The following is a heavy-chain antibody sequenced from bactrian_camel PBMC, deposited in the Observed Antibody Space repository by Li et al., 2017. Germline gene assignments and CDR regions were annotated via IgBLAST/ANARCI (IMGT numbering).Heavy chain of an antibody. Sequence: HVQLVESGGVLVQPGGSLRLSCAASGFSFSSYSMSWVRQAPGKGLEWLSSITTSGASTYYADSVKGRFTISRDNAKNTLYLQLNSLKTEDTAMYYCANDNGGAVYWGQGTQVTVS. D-gene: IGHD7*01. V-gene: IGHV3S1*01. CDR3: ANDNGGAVY. CDR2: ITTSGAST. J-gene: IGHJ4*01. CDR1: GFSFSSYS.